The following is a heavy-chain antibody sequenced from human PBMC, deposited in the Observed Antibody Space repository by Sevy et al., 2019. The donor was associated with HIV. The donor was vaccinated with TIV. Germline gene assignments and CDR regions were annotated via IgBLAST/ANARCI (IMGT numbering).Heavy chain of an antibody. Sequence: GGSLRLSCSASGFPFRSNIMGWVRQAPGKRLEYVSAITSNGPSTHYVPSVKGRFSISRDNSKNTMYLQMSSLRPEDTAVYYCVKYRGLTQDFDYWGQGTLVTVSS. CDR1: GFPFRSNI. V-gene: IGHV3-64D*06. CDR2: ITSNGPST. J-gene: IGHJ4*02. CDR3: VKYRGLTQDFDY. D-gene: IGHD3-10*01.